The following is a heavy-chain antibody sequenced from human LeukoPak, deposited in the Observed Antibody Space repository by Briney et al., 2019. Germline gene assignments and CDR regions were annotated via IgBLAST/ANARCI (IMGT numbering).Heavy chain of an antibody. J-gene: IGHJ4*02. CDR1: GFTFTSYW. Sequence: GGSLRLSCAASGFTFTSYWMTWVRQAPGKGLEWVANINQDGSDKYYVDSVKGRFTISRDNAKNSPYLQMNSLRVEDTAVYYCARDRSLGCDHWGQGTLVTVSS. V-gene: IGHV3-7*03. CDR3: ARDRSLGCDH. D-gene: IGHD1-26*01. CDR2: INQDGSDK.